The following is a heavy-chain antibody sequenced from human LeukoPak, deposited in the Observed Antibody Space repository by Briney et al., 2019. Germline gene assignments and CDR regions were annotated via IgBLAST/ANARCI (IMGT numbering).Heavy chain of an antibody. CDR1: GFTFSSYA. Sequence: GGSLRLSCAASGFTFSSYAMHWVRQAPGKGLEWVAVISYDGSNKYYADSVKGRFTISRDNSKNTLYLQVNSLRAEDTAVYYCARGEGEPTTGTYFDYWGQGTLVTVSS. J-gene: IGHJ4*02. V-gene: IGHV3-30*04. CDR3: ARGEGEPTTGTYFDY. D-gene: IGHD1-1*01. CDR2: ISYDGSNK.